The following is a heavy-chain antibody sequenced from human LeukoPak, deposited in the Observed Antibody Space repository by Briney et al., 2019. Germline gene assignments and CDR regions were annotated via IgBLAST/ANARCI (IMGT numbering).Heavy chain of an antibody. V-gene: IGHV4-59*01. CDR1: GGSISSYY. CDR2: IYYSGST. Sequence: PSETLSLTCTVSGGSISSYYWSWIRQPPGKGLEWIGYIYYSGSTNYNPSLESRVTISVDTSKNQFSLKLSSVTAADTAVYYCARAIVATDAFDIWGQGTMVTVSS. D-gene: IGHD5-12*01. CDR3: ARAIVATDAFDI. J-gene: IGHJ3*02.